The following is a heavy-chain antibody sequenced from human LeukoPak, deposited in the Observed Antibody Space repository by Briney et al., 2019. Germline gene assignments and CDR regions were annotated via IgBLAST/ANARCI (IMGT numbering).Heavy chain of an antibody. J-gene: IGHJ3*02. D-gene: IGHD6-13*01. V-gene: IGHV3-21*01. CDR2: ISSSSSYI. CDR3: ARGRYSSLGFDI. Sequence: PGGSLRLSCAASGFTFSSYSMNWVRQAPGKGLEWVSSISSSSSYIYYADSVKGRFTFSRDNAKNSLYLQMNSLRAEDTAVYYCARGRYSSLGFDIWGQGTMVTVSS. CDR1: GFTFSSYS.